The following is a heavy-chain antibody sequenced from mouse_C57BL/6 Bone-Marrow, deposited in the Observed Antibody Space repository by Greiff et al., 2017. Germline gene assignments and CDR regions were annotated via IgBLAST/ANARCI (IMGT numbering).Heavy chain of an antibody. V-gene: IGHV5-4*01. CDR1: GFTFSSYA. CDR3: AREVTYDV. J-gene: IGHJ1*03. Sequence: DVQLVESGGGFVKPGGSLKLSCAASGFTFSSYAMSWVRQTPEKRLEWVATISDGGSYTDYPDNVKGRYTISRDTAKNNLYLQRSHLKSEDTAMYDCAREVTYDVWGTGTTVTVSS. CDR2: ISDGGSYT. D-gene: IGHD2-12*01.